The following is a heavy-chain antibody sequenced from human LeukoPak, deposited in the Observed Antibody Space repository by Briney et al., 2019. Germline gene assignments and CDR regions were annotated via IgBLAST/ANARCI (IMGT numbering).Heavy chain of an antibody. D-gene: IGHD3-22*01. V-gene: IGHV3-66*01. Sequence: GSLSLSCAASGFTFNSYNMNWLRQAPGKGLEWVSVIYSGGRTYSADSVKGRFTISRDNPKNTLYLQMNSLRAEDTAVYYCARDRRYYDSSGYDYWGQGTLVTVSS. CDR2: IYSGGRT. CDR3: ARDRRYYDSSGYDY. CDR1: GFTFNSYN. J-gene: IGHJ4*02.